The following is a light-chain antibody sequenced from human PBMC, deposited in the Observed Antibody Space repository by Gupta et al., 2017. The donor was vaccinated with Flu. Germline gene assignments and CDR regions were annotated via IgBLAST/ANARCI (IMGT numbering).Light chain of an antibody. J-gene: IGKJ3*01. CDR2: DAS. V-gene: IGKV1-12*02. CDR3: QQSNKFPFT. Sequence: DIQMTQSPSVVSASVGDRVTITCRASEGISTSLAWYQQMPGKAPKLLIYDASTLETGVPPRFSGTGAGTDFTLTINSLQPEDFATYYCQQSNKFPFTFGPGTKVDFK. CDR1: EGISTS.